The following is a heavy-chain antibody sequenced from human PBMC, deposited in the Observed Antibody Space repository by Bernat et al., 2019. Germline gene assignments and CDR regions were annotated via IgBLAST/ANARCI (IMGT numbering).Heavy chain of an antibody. Sequence: QVQLVESGGGVVQPGRSLRLSCAASGFTFSSYAMHWVRQAPGKGLEWVAVISNNGRTNVHADSVKGRFTISRDNSENTLYLQMNSLKTEDTAVYYCAKEYGVFEGFDYWGQGTLVTVSS. CDR2: ISNNGRTN. D-gene: IGHD5/OR15-5a*01. CDR3: AKEYGVFEGFDY. V-gene: IGHV3-30*18. J-gene: IGHJ4*02. CDR1: GFTFSSYA.